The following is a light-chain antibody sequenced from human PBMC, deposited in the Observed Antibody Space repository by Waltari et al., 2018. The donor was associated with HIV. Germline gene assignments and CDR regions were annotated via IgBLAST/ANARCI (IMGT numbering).Light chain of an antibody. Sequence: QSVLTPPPSASGTPGQRVTISCSGSSSNIGSNTVNWYQQLTGTAPKLINYSNNARRVRVADRFAGSKPGTTASLALAGLQSEDRAVYYCAASDDSLNGHVVICGGTKLTFL. CDR2: SNN. V-gene: IGLV1-44*01. CDR3: AASDDSLNGHVV. CDR1: SSNIGSNT. J-gene: IGLJ2*01.